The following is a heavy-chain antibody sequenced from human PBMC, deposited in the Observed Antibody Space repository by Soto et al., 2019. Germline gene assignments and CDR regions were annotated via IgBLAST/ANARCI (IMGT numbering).Heavy chain of an antibody. CDR3: VHLLTGGRFDS. Sequence: QITLKESGPSLVKPTETLTLTCTFSGFSLSSSGVGVAWIRQPPGKPLERLALIYCDDDKYTSPSLKSRLTIPHDYSQHQVVLLLTNMEPVDTATYFCVHLLTGGRFDSWGQGTLVTVS. CDR1: GFSLSSSGVG. D-gene: IGHD3-16*01. CDR2: IYCDDDK. V-gene: IGHV2-5*02. J-gene: IGHJ4*02.